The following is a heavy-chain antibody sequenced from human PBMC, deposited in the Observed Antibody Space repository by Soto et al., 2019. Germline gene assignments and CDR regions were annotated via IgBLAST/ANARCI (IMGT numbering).Heavy chain of an antibody. J-gene: IGHJ4*02. CDR3: AISQDRGGRTTFIY. D-gene: IGHD3-16*01. CDR1: GFTFSDYY. Sequence: GGSLRLSCAASGFTFSDYYMSWIRQAPGKGLEWLSYIDTSGLTMDYADSVKGRFTISRDNAKNSLYLQMNSLRAEDTAVYYCAISQDRGGRTTFIYWGQGTQVTVSS. CDR2: IDTSGLTM. V-gene: IGHV3-11*01.